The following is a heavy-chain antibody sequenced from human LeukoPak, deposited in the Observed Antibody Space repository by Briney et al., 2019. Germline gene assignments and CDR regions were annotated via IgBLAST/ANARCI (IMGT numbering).Heavy chain of an antibody. D-gene: IGHD2-2*01. J-gene: IGHJ5*02. Sequence: KPGGSLTLSCAASGFTLSSFDMNWVRQAPGKGLEWVSSISTSSRYIYYRDSVKGRFTISRDDAKNALYLQMNSLTVEDTAVYYCARADCSGSTCYLRHSWFDPWGQGTLVTVSS. CDR3: ARADCSGSTCYLRHSWFDP. CDR2: ISTSSRYI. V-gene: IGHV3-21*06. CDR1: GFTLSSFD.